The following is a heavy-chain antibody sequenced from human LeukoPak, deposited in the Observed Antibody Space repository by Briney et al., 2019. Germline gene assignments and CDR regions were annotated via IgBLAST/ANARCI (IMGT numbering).Heavy chain of an antibody. V-gene: IGHV3-21*01. Sequence: GGSPRLSCAASRFTFSIYIMHWVRQAPGKGLEWVSFISSSGNYIYYADSVKGRFTISRDNAKNSLYLQMNSLRAEDTAVYYCVREDYGGNSVFDSWGQGTLVTVSS. CDR3: VREDYGGNSVFDS. CDR1: RFTFSIYI. D-gene: IGHD4-23*01. CDR2: ISSSGNYI. J-gene: IGHJ4*02.